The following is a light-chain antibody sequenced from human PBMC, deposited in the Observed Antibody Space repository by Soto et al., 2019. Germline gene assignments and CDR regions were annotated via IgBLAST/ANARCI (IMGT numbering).Light chain of an antibody. V-gene: IGKV3-15*01. CDR1: QRVSSN. J-gene: IGKJ1*01. CDR2: GAS. Sequence: EIVMTQSPATLSVSPGYTSTLSCRASQRVSSNLAWYQQKPGQAPRLLIYGASTRATGIPARFSGSGSGTEFTLTIRSLQSEDFAVYYCQQYNNWPTWTFGQGTKVDIK. CDR3: QQYNNWPTWT.